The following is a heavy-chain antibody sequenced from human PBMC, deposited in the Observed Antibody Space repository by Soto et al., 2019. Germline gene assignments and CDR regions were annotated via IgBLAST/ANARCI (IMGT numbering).Heavy chain of an antibody. CDR3: ARRGRPGGWFDP. CDR1: GGSISSSSYY. CDR2: IYYSGST. J-gene: IGHJ5*02. Sequence: SETLSLTCTVSGGSISSSSYYWGWIRQPPGKGLEWIGSIYYSGSTYYNPSLKSRVTISVDTSKNQFSLKLSSVTAADTAVYYRARRGRPGGWFDPWGQGTLVTVSS. V-gene: IGHV4-39*01. D-gene: IGHD1-26*01.